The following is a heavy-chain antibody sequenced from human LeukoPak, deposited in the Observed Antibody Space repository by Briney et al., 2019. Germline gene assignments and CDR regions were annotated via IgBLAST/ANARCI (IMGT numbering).Heavy chain of an antibody. CDR1: GFTFSNAW. D-gene: IGHD6-19*01. CDR2: ISGSGGVT. Sequence: GGSLRLSCAASGFTFSNAWMSWVRQAPGKGLEWVSAISGSGGVTYYADSVKGRFNISRDNSENTLYLQMNSLRAEDTAVYHCAKDENSSGWYEFDYWGQGTLVTVSS. J-gene: IGHJ4*02. CDR3: AKDENSSGWYEFDY. V-gene: IGHV3-23*01.